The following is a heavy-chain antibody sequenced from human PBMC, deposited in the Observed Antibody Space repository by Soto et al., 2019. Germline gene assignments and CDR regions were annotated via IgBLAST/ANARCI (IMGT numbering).Heavy chain of an antibody. J-gene: IGHJ4*02. Sequence: SETLSLTCTVSGGSISSSSYYWGWIRQPPGKGLEWIGSIYYSGSTYYNPSLKSRVTISVDTSKNQFSLKLSSVTAADTAVYYCARRSMPDCSGGTGANDIDYRGLGNLVTVSS. CDR1: GGSISSSSYY. CDR2: IYYSGST. CDR3: ARRSMPDCSGGTGANDIDY. D-gene: IGHD2-15*01. V-gene: IGHV4-39*01.